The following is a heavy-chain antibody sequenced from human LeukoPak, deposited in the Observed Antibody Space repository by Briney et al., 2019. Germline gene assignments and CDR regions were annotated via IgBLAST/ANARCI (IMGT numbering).Heavy chain of an antibody. CDR1: GFTFSSYA. V-gene: IGHV3-23*01. J-gene: IGHJ6*04. D-gene: IGHD2-2*01. CDR2: ISGSGGST. CDR3: AKSDCSSTSCSYYYYYGMDV. Sequence: AGGSLRLSCAASGFTFSSYAMSWVRQAPGKGLEWVSAISGSGGSTYYADSVKGWFTISRDNSKNTLYLQMNSLRAEDTAVYYCAKSDCSSTSCSYYYYYGMDVWGKGTTVTVSS.